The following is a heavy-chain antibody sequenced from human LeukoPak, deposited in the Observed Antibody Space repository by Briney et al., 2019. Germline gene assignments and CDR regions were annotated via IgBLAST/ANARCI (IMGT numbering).Heavy chain of an antibody. CDR2: ISFSRNP. D-gene: IGHD3-22*01. J-gene: IGHJ4*02. CDR3: ANYISGYSFDY. CDR1: GVSMSRAPYY. Sequence: PSETLSLTCTGSGVSMSRAPYYWGWIRESPGKGLDYIAYISFSRNPYDNPSLKSRLIISIDTSKHPFSLNLSSVTAADTAVYYSANYISGYSFDYWGQGTLVTVSS. V-gene: IGHV4-30-4*01.